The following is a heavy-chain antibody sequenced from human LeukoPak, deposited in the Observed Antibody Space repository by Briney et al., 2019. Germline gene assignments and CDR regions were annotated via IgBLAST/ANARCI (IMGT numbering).Heavy chain of an antibody. CDR2: ISGSGGSA. D-gene: IGHD1-26*01. CDR3: AKEWELMGYNWFDP. V-gene: IGHV3-23*01. CDR1: GFTFSSYA. Sequence: GVSLRLSCAASGFTFSSYAMSWVRQAPGKGLEWVSAISGSGGSAYYADSVKGRFTISRDNSKNTLYLQMNSLRAEDTAVYYCAKEWELMGYNWFDPWGQGTLVTVSS. J-gene: IGHJ5*02.